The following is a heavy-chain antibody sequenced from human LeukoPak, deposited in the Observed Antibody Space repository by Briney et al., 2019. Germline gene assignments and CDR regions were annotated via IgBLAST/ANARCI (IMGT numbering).Heavy chain of an antibody. J-gene: IGHJ3*02. CDR2: VTGSGTST. Sequence: GGSLRLSCAASGFTFRDHAMSWVRQAPGKGLEWVSIVTGSGTSTYYADSVKGRFTISRDNSRNTLSLQMNSLRVEDTAVYYCAVAGSGTFDIWGQGTVVIVSS. V-gene: IGHV3-23*01. CDR3: AVAGSGTFDI. D-gene: IGHD3-10*01. CDR1: GFTFRDHA.